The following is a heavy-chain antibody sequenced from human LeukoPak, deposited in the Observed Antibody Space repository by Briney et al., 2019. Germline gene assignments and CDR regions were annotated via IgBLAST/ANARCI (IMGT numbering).Heavy chain of an antibody. V-gene: IGHV1-2*02. J-gene: IGHJ4*02. D-gene: IGHD2-2*01. CDR3: ARANFLYCSSTTCLFDY. Sequence: SVKVSCKASGYTFTDYYLHWVRHAPGQGFEWMGWINPNSGDTNYAQKFQGRVTMTRDTSISTAHMEMSRLRSDDTAVYYCARANFLYCSSTTCLFDYWGQGTLVTVSS. CDR2: INPNSGDT. CDR1: GYTFTDYY.